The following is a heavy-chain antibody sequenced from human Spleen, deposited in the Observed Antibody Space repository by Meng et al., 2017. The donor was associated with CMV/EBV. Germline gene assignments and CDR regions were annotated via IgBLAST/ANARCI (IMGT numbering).Heavy chain of an antibody. D-gene: IGHD3-10*01. CDR1: GFTFGDYA. V-gene: IGHV3-48*03. J-gene: IGHJ2*01. Sequence: GGSLRLSCTASGFTFGDYAMSWVRQAPGKGLEWVSYISSSGSTIYHADSVKGRFTISRDNAKNSLYLQMNSLRAEDTAVYYCARAVGYIERITMVRGVIASWYFDLWGRGTLVTVSS. CDR2: ISSSGSTI. CDR3: ARAVGYIERITMVRGVIASWYFDL.